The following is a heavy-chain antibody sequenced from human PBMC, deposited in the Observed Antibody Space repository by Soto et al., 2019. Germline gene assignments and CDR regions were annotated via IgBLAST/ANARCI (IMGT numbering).Heavy chain of an antibody. D-gene: IGHD2-15*01. CDR3: ARVSKDSYTGCRIFDF. V-gene: IGHV3-23*01. Sequence: GGSLRLSCVGSGIPFGSRAMSWVRQSPGKGLEWVSTITDTGGDTKYADSVRGRFNISRDNSKNTLYLQMSSLRAEDSAVYYCARVSKDSYTGCRIFDFWGRGTLVTVSS. CDR2: ITDTGGDT. J-gene: IGHJ4*02. CDR1: GIPFGSRA.